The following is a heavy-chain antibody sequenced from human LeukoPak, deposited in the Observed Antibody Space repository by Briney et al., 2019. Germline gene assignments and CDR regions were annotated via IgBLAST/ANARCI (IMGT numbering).Heavy chain of an antibody. J-gene: IGHJ4*02. D-gene: IGHD5-18*01. CDR2: ISAYNGDT. CDR1: GFAFTSYG. V-gene: IGHV1-18*01. Sequence: RWASVEVSCKPSGFAFTSYGVTWVRQAPGQGLEWMGWISAYNGDTHFSQKFQGRLTMTTDTSTYTAYMEVSSLASDDTAVDFCGRGGTSQWIQVTDYWGQGTLVTVSS. CDR3: GRGGTSQWIQVTDY.